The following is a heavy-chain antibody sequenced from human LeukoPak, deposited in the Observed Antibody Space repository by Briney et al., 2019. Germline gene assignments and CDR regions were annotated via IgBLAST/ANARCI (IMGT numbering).Heavy chain of an antibody. CDR1: GGTFSSYA. V-gene: IGHV1-69*13. J-gene: IGHJ4*02. CDR3: ARARNNYYDSTD. D-gene: IGHD3-22*01. CDR2: IIPIFGTA. Sequence: SVKVSCKASGGTFSSYAISWVRQAPGQGLEWMGGIIPIFGTANYAQKFQGRVTITADESTSTAYMELSSLRSEDTAVYYCARARNNYYDSTDWGQGTLVAVSS.